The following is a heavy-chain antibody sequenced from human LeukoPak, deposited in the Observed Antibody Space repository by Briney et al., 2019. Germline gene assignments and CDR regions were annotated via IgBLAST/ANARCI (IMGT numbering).Heavy chain of an antibody. CDR2: ISWNSGNV. Sequence: PGRSLRPSCAASGFTFDDYAMHWVRQAPGKGLEWVSGISWNSGNVDYADSVKGRFTISRDNAKNSLYLQMNSLRAEDTAVYYCAELGITMIGGVWGKGTTVTISS. J-gene: IGHJ6*04. D-gene: IGHD3-10*02. V-gene: IGHV3-9*01. CDR1: GFTFDDYA. CDR3: AELGITMIGGV.